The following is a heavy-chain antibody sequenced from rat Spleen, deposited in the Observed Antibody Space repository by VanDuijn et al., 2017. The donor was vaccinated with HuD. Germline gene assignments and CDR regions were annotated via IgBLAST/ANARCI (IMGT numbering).Heavy chain of an antibody. CDR3: ARHSLGFDY. Sequence: EVQLVESGGGLVQPGRSLNLSCAASGFTLSDYDMAWVRQAPTKGLEWVATISYDGGSTDYRDSVKGRFTISRDNAKSTLYLQMDSLRSEDTATYYCARHSLGFDYWGQGVMVTVSS. J-gene: IGHJ2*01. CDR1: GFTLSDYD. D-gene: IGHD5-1*01. CDR2: ISYDGGST. V-gene: IGHV5-29*01.